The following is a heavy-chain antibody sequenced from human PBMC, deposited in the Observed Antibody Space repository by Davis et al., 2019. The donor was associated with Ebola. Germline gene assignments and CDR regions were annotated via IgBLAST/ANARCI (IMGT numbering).Heavy chain of an antibody. CDR3: ARDGGGRELVLLNWFDP. CDR2: ISAYNGNT. D-gene: IGHD6-6*01. CDR1: GGTFSSYA. V-gene: IGHV1-18*01. J-gene: IGHJ5*02. Sequence: ASVKVSCKASGGTFSSYAISWVRQAPGQGLEWMGWISAYNGNTNYAQKLQGRVTMTTDTSTSTAYMELRSLRSDDTAVYYCARDGGGRELVLLNWFDPWGQGTLVTVSS.